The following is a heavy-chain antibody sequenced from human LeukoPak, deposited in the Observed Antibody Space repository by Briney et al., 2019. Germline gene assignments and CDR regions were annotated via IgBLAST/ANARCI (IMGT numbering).Heavy chain of an antibody. J-gene: IGHJ3*02. Sequence: GGSLRLSCAASGFTFSSYAMSWVRQAPGKGLEWVSGTSGSGGSTYYADSVKGRFTISRDNSKNTLYLQMNSLRAEDTAVYYFAKDQIKAGYAPPDAFDIWGQGTMVTVSS. D-gene: IGHD2-15*01. V-gene: IGHV3-23*01. CDR3: AKDQIKAGYAPPDAFDI. CDR2: TSGSGGST. CDR1: GFTFSSYA.